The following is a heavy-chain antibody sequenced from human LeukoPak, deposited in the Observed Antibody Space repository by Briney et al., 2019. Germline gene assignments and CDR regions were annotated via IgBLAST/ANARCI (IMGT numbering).Heavy chain of an antibody. CDR1: GYTFTSYD. CDR2: INPSGGST. J-gene: IGHJ1*01. Sequence: ASVKVSCKASGYTFTSYDMHWVRQAPGQGLEWMGIINPSGGSTSYAQIFQGRVTMTRDTSTSTVYMGLSSLRPEDTAVYYCARGGSSWYRGSFQHWGQGTLVTVSS. V-gene: IGHV1-46*01. D-gene: IGHD6-13*01. CDR3: ARGGSSWYRGSFQH.